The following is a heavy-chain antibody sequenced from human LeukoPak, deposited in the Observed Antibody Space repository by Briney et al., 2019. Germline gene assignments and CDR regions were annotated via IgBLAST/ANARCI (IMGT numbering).Heavy chain of an antibody. Sequence: GESLKISCAASGFTFSTYWMNWVRQAPGKGLEWVANIKHDGSEINYMDSVKGRFTISRDNAKNSLYLQMNSLRTEDTAVYYCARGYCSSTSCYKNWFDPWGQGTLVTVSS. D-gene: IGHD2-2*02. CDR2: IKHDGSEI. V-gene: IGHV3-7*05. CDR3: ARGYCSSTSCYKNWFDP. CDR1: GFTFSTYW. J-gene: IGHJ5*02.